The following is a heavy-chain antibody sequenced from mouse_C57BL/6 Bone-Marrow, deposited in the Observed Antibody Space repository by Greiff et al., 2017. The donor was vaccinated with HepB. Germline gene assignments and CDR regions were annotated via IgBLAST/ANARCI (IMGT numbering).Heavy chain of an antibody. CDR2: IDPSDSYT. V-gene: IGHV1-69*01. J-gene: IGHJ1*03. CDR3: ARERFITTVVATPYWYFEV. CDR1: GYTFTSYW. Sequence: QVQLQQPGAELVMPGASVKLSCKASGYTFTSYWMHWVKQRPGQGLEWIGEIDPSDSYTNYNQKFKGKSTLTVDKSSSTAYMQLSSLTSEDSAVYYCARERFITTVVATPYWYFEVWGTGTTVTVSS. D-gene: IGHD1-1*01.